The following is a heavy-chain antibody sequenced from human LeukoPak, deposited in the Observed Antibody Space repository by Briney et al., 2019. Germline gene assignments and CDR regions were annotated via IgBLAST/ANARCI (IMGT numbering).Heavy chain of an antibody. Sequence: ASVKVSCKASGYTFTGYYLHWVRQAPGRGLEWVGWINPSTGRTSSAQKFQGRVTMTRDTSTSTAYMDLSRLTSDDTAVYYCARSPEAQALTGTGGYWGQGTLVTVSS. CDR1: GYTFTGYY. D-gene: IGHD3-9*01. J-gene: IGHJ4*02. CDR2: INPSTGRT. V-gene: IGHV1-2*02. CDR3: ARSPEAQALTGTGGY.